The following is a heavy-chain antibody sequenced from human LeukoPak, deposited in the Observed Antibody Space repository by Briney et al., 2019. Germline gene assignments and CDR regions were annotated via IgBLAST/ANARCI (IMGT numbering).Heavy chain of an antibody. J-gene: IGHJ4*02. CDR1: GFTFSNYS. V-gene: IGHV3-21*01. Sequence: GGSLRLSCAASGFTFSNYSMNWVRQAPGKGLEWVSSISSSSSYIYYADSVKGRFTISRDNAKNSLYLQMNSLRAEDTAVYYCARDLDVGAAAVFDYWGQGTLVTVSS. CDR3: ARDLDVGAAAVFDY. D-gene: IGHD6-13*01. CDR2: ISSSSSYI.